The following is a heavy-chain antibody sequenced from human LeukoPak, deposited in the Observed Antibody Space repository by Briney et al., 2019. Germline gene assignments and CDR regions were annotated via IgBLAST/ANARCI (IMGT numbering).Heavy chain of an antibody. J-gene: IGHJ4*02. CDR2: IYYSEST. CDR1: GGSISNYY. V-gene: IGHV4-59*01. CDR3: ARGGYSYEARYYFDY. Sequence: KPSETLSLTCTVSGGSISNYYWSWIRQPPGKGLEWIGYIYYSESTNYNPSLKSRITISVDTSKNQYSLKLSSVTAADTAVYYCARGGYSYEARYYFDYWGQGTLVTVSS. D-gene: IGHD5-18*01.